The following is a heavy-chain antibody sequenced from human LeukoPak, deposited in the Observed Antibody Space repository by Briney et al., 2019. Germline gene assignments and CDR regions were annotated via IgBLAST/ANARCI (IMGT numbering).Heavy chain of an antibody. CDR1: GFTLSTYS. CDR2: INGDGSIT. J-gene: IGHJ3*02. Sequence: GGSLRLSCAASGFTLSTYSMHWVRQAPGKGLVWVSRINGDGSITDYADAVKGRFTISRDNAKNTLYLQMNSLRAEDTAVYYCAQVRVTSSRNVFNMWGQGTMVTVSS. CDR3: AQVRVTSSRNVFNM. D-gene: IGHD6-13*01. V-gene: IGHV3-74*01.